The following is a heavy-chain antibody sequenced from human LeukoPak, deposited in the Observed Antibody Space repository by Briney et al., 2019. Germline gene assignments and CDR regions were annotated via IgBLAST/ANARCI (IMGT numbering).Heavy chain of an antibody. CDR2: IKEDGTEK. CDR1: GFNISDFW. D-gene: IGHD3-16*01. V-gene: IGHV3-7*01. J-gene: IGHJ4*02. CDR3: VRESRPGGAMGLYHNFDY. Sequence: PGGSLRLSCAASGFNISDFWMTWVRQAPGKGLEWVANIKEDGTEKHLVDSVKGRFTISRDNTENLLYLQMNSLRGDDTATYYCVRESRPGGAMGLYHNFDYWGQGTLVAVSS.